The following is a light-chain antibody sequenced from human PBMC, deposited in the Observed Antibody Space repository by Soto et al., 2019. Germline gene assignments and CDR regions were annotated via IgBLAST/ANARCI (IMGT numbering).Light chain of an antibody. CDR1: NSNIVTKN. Sequence: QSVLTQPPSVSAAPGQTVTISCSGSNSNIVTKNVCWYQQLPGTAPKLLIYDNIKRPSGIPDRFSASKSGTSATLAITGLQTGDEADYYCGTWDSSLSGGVFGGGTKLTVL. J-gene: IGLJ2*01. CDR3: GTWDSSLSGGV. V-gene: IGLV1-51*01. CDR2: DNI.